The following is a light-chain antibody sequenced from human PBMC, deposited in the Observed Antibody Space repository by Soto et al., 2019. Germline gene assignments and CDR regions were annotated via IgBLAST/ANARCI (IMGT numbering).Light chain of an antibody. CDR3: KQYGSSPTT. CDR2: GAS. J-gene: IGKJ1*01. CDR1: QSVFNNH. V-gene: IGKV3-20*01. Sequence: EIVFTQSPGTLSLSPGERATLSCRASQSVFNNHIGWYQQKTGQAPRRLIFGASFRATGIPDRFSGSGSGTDFTLTISRLEPEDFAVYYCKQYGSSPTTFGQGTKVDTK.